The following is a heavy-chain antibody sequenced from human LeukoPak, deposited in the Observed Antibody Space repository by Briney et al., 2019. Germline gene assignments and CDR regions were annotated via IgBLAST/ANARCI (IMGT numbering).Heavy chain of an antibody. D-gene: IGHD5-12*01. CDR3: VRDSFYTGYDRGFGY. V-gene: IGHV3-64*01. CDR1: GFSFRNYA. CDR2: ISTNGSRT. Sequence: GGSLRLSCAASGFSFRNYAMHWVRQAPGKGLQYVSAISTNGSRTFYANSVKDRSTISRDNSKNTLYLQMDSLRDEDMAVYYCVRDSFYTGYDRGFGYWGQGTLVTVSS. J-gene: IGHJ4*02.